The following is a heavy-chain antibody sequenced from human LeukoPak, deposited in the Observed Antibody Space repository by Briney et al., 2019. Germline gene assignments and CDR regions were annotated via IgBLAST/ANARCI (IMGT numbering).Heavy chain of an antibody. J-gene: IGHJ4*02. Sequence: GGSLRLSCAASGFTFSSYSMNWVRQAPGKGLEWVSSISSSSSYIYYADSVKGRFTISRDNAKNSLYLQMNSLRAEDTAVYYCARQAAGYSKASNRYYFDYWGQGTLVTVSS. CDR1: GFTFSSYS. CDR3: ARQAAGYSKASNRYYFDY. CDR2: ISSSSSYI. V-gene: IGHV3-21*01. D-gene: IGHD4-11*01.